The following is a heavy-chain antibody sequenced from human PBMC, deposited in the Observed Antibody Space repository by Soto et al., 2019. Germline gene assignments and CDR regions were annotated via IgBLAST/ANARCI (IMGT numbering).Heavy chain of an antibody. CDR2: IHHSGST. CDR1: GGSISSGNYY. J-gene: IGHJ5*02. CDR3: ARTYYDFVWGTMNWFDP. D-gene: IGHD3-16*01. Sequence: QVQLQESGPGLVKPSQTLSLTCTVSGGSISSGNYYWSWIRQPPGKGLEWIGYIHHSGSTYYNPSSNSQVIISIDTSKNQFSVRLSSVTAADTAVYYCARTYYDFVWGTMNWFDPWGQGTLVTVSS. V-gene: IGHV4-30-4*01.